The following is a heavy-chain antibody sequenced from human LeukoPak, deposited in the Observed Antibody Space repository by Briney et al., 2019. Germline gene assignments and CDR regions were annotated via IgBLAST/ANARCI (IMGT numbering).Heavy chain of an antibody. CDR1: GFTFSSYA. CDR3: ATLRKSFWIPEFDF. CDR2: ISGSGGST. Sequence: GGSLRLSCAASGFTFSSYAMSWVRQAPGKGLEWVSAISGSGGSTYYADPVKGRFTISRDNSKNTLYLQMNSLRAEDTAVYYCATLRKSFWIPEFDFWGQGTLVTVSS. D-gene: IGHD1-1*01. J-gene: IGHJ4*02. V-gene: IGHV3-23*01.